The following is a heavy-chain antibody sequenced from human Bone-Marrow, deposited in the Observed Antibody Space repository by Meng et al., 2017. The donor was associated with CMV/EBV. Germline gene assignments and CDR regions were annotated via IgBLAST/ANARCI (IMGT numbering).Heavy chain of an antibody. CDR1: GFTFSSYG. D-gene: IGHD2-2*01. CDR3: ARDSSSTGVY. CDR2: IRYDGSNK. V-gene: IGHV3-30*02. Sequence: GESLKISCAASGFTFSSYGMHWVRQAPGKGLEWVAFIRYDGSNKYYADSVKGRFTISRDNAKNSLYLQMNSLRAEDTAVYYCARDSSSTGVYWGQGTLATFSS. J-gene: IGHJ4*02.